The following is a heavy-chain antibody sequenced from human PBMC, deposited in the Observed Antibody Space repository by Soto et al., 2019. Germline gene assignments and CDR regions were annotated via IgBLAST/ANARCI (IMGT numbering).Heavy chain of an antibody. CDR1: GFTFSSYW. CDR3: ARAGRFVFLLNDRIAVAGTENNWFDP. V-gene: IGHV3-7*05. D-gene: IGHD6-19*01. CDR2: IKQDGSEK. J-gene: IGHJ5*02. Sequence: GGSLRLSCAASGFTFSSYWMSWVRQAPGKGLEWVANIKQDGSEKYYVDSVKGRFTISRDNAKNSLYLQMNSLRAEDTAVYYCARAGRFVFLLNDRIAVAGTENNWFDPWGQGTLVTVSS.